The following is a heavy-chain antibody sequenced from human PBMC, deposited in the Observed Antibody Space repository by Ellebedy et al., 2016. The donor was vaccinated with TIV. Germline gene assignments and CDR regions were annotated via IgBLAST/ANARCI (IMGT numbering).Heavy chain of an antibody. CDR3: ARNPRYGDTEDY. V-gene: IGHV5-10-1*01. CDR1: GYRFTAYW. Sequence: GESLKISCKASGYRFTAYWINWVRQMPGKGLEWVGRIDPDDSHSDYSPSFQGHVTISLDKSITPAYLQWSGLKASDTAMYYCARNPRYGDTEDYWGQGTLVTVSS. J-gene: IGHJ4*02. CDR2: IDPDDSHS. D-gene: IGHD4-17*01.